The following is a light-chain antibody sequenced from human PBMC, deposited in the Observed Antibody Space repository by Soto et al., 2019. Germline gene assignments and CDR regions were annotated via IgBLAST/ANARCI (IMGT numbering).Light chain of an antibody. J-gene: IGKJ1*01. CDR1: QSVSSSY. V-gene: IGKV3-20*01. Sequence: EIVLTQSPGTLSLSPGERATLSCRSSQSVSSSYLAWYQQKPGQAPRLLIYGASSRATGVPDRFVGSGSGTDFTLTISRLEPEDFAVYYCQQYGSSPRTFGQGTMVEIK. CDR3: QQYGSSPRT. CDR2: GAS.